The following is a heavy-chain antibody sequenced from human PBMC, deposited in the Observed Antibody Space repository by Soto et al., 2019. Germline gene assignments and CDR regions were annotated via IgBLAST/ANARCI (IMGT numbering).Heavy chain of an antibody. CDR3: ARGFRRYF. CDR1: GGSISSDC. Sequence: SQALSHSCSGSGGSISSDCWSWIRQPPGKGLEWIGYIYYSGSTNSNLSLKSRVTISVGTSENQFSLKLGAVTPASSALYDCARGFRRYF. V-gene: IGHV4-59*01. CDR2: IYYSGST. J-gene: IGHJ2*01.